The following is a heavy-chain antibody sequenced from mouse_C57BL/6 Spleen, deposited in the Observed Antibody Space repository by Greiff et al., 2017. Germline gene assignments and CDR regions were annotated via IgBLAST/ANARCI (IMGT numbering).Heavy chain of an antibody. V-gene: IGHV1-4*01. CDR3: AKGITTVVDWYCDV. CDR2: INPSSGYT. CDR1: GYTFTSYT. D-gene: IGHD1-1*01. Sequence: QVHVKQSGAELARPGASVKMSCKASGYTFTSYTMHWVKQRPGQGLEWIGYINPSSGYTKYNQKFKDKATLTADKSSSTAYMQLSSLTSEDSAVYYCAKGITTVVDWYCDVWGTGTTVTVSS. J-gene: IGHJ1*03.